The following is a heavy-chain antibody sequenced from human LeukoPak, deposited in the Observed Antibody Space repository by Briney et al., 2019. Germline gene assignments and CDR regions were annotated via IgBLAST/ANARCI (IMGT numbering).Heavy chain of an antibody. Sequence: GGSLRLSCAASGFTFSSYAMHWVRQAPGKGLEWVAVISYDGSNKYYADSVKGRFTISRDNSKNTLYLQMNSLRAEDTAVYYCAKSPLQWLEVYYFDYWGQGTLVTVSS. J-gene: IGHJ4*02. D-gene: IGHD6-19*01. CDR3: AKSPLQWLEVYYFDY. V-gene: IGHV3-30-3*02. CDR2: ISYDGSNK. CDR1: GFTFSSYA.